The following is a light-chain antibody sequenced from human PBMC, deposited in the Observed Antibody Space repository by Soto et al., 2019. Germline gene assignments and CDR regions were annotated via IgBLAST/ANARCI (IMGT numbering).Light chain of an antibody. Sequence: VLTQSPRSLPATPGAPAPISCRASKSLRHSNGYDYLDWYLQKPGQSPQLLIYLGSTRASGVPDRFSGSGSGSDFTLKISRVEAEDVGVYYCMQDLESPITCGQGTRLEI. CDR3: MQDLESPIT. V-gene: IGKV2-28*01. CDR1: KSLRHSNGYDY. CDR2: LGS. J-gene: IGKJ5*01.